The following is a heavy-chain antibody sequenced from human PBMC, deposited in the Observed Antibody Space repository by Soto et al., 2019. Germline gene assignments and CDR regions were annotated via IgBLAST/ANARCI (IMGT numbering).Heavy chain of an antibody. V-gene: IGHV1-8*02. CDR2: MNPNSGNT. CDR1: GYTFTSYG. J-gene: IGHJ6*02. Sequence: ASVKVSCKASGYTFTSYGISWVRQAPGQGLEWMGWMNPNSGNTGYAQKFQGRVTMTRNTSISTAYMELSSLRSEDTAVYYCARLSGLYYYYGMDVWGQGTTVTVSS. CDR3: ARLSGLYYYYGMDV.